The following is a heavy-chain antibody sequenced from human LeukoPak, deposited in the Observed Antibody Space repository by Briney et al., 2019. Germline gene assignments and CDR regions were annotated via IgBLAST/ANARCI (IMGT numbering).Heavy chain of an antibody. CDR3: ARTRSSGPAYDY. D-gene: IGHD3-22*01. V-gene: IGHV1-18*01. Sequence: ASVKVSCKASGGTFSSYAISWVRQAPGQGLEWMGWISAYNGNTNYAQKLQGRVTMTTDTSTSTAYMELRSLRSDDTAVYYCARTRSSGPAYDYWGQGTLVTVSS. CDR2: ISAYNGNT. J-gene: IGHJ4*02. CDR1: GGTFSSYA.